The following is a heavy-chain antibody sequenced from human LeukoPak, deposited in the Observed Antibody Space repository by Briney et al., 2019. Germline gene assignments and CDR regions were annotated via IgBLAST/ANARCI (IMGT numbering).Heavy chain of an antibody. D-gene: IGHD2-2*02. V-gene: IGHV4-39*01. Sequence: SETLSLTCTVSGGSISSSSYYWGWIRQPPGKGLEWIGSIYYSGSTYYNPSLKSRVTISVDTSKNQFSLKLSSVTAADTAVYYCARLPNIAVVPAAIGTWGQGTLVTVSS. CDR3: ARLPNIAVVPAAIGT. CDR2: IYYSGST. CDR1: GGSISSSSYY. J-gene: IGHJ5*02.